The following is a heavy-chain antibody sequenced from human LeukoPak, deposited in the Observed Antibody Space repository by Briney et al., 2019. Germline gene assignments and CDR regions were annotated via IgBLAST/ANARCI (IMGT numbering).Heavy chain of an antibody. J-gene: IGHJ3*01. D-gene: IGHD2-2*02. CDR3: ARDRYTST. CDR2: INEDGSEK. Sequence: GGSLRLSCVASGFTFSDYWMTWVRQAPGKGLEWVANINEDGSEKYYVDSVKGRFTISRDNAKNSLYLQMNSLRVEDTAVYYCARDRYTSTWGQGTMVTVS. CDR1: GFTFSDYW. V-gene: IGHV3-7*01.